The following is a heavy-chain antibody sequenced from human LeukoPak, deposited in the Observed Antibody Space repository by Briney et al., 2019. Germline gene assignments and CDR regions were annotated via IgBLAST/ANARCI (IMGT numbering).Heavy chain of an antibody. CDR1: GGSFSGYY. J-gene: IGHJ4*02. Sequence: SETLSLTCAVSGGSFSGYYWSWIRQPPGKGLEWIGEINHSGSTNYNPSLKSRVTISVDTSKNQFSLKLSSVTAADTAVYYCARASPENDFFDYWGQGTLVTVSS. D-gene: IGHD3-3*01. CDR3: ARASPENDFFDY. V-gene: IGHV4-34*01. CDR2: INHSGST.